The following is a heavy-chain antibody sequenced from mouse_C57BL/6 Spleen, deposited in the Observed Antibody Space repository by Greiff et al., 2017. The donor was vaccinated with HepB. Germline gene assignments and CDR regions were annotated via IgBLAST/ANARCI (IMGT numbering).Heavy chain of an antibody. CDR2: INPNNGGT. CDR3: ASMEADGYGGFDY. D-gene: IGHD2-3*01. CDR1: GYTFTDYN. Sequence: VQLQQSGPELVKPGASVKMSCKASGYTFTDYNMHWVKQSHGKSLEWIGYINPNNGGTSYNQKFKGKATLTVNKSSSTAYMELRSLTSEDSAVYYCASMEADGYGGFDYWGQGTTLTVSS. J-gene: IGHJ2*01. V-gene: IGHV1-22*01.